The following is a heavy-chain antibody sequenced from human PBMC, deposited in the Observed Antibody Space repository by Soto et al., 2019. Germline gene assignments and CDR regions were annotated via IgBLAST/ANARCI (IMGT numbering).Heavy chain of an antibody. Sequence: GESLKISCNGSGYRFTSQWIGWVRQMPGKGLEWMGITFPGDADTRYSPAFQGQVTISADNSISTAYLQWSSLKASDTAMYYCARLADGYPGYWGQGTLVTVSS. D-gene: IGHD5-12*01. CDR2: TFPGDADT. V-gene: IGHV5-51*01. CDR1: GYRFTSQW. J-gene: IGHJ4*02. CDR3: ARLADGYPGY.